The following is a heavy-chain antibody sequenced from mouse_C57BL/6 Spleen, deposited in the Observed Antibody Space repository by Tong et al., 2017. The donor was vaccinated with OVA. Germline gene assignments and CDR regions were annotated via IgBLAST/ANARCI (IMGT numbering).Heavy chain of an antibody. V-gene: IGHV1-85*01. CDR3: ARSGGLTGFAY. Sequence: VQLQESGPELVKTGASVKLSCKASGYTFTSYDINWVRQRPEQGLEWIGWIFPGDGSTKYNEKFKGKATLTTDKSSGAAFMPLSRLTSGGAAVSFCARSGGLTGFAYWGHGTLVTVSA. CDR1: GYTFTSYD. CDR2: IFPGDGST. J-gene: IGHJ3*01. D-gene: IGHD4-1*01.